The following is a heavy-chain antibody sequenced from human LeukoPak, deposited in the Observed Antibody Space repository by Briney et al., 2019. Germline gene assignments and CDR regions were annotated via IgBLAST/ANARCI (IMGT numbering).Heavy chain of an antibody. CDR2: IIPIFGTA. CDR3: ARVHYDSSGFYY. CDR1: GGTFSSYA. Sequence: SVKVSCKASGGTFSSYAISWVRQAPGQGLEWMGGIIPIFGTANYAQKFQGRVTITTDESTSTAYMELSSLRSEDTAVYYCARVHYDSSGFYYWGQGTLVTVSS. D-gene: IGHD3-22*01. V-gene: IGHV1-69*05. J-gene: IGHJ4*02.